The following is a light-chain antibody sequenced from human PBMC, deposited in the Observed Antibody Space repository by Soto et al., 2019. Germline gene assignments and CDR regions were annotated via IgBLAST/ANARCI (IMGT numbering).Light chain of an antibody. CDR3: QHYNAFPWP. CDR1: QSIRNW. CDR2: GAS. V-gene: IGKV1-5*01. Sequence: DIPMTQSPSTLSASVWDRVTITCRASQSIRNWLAWYQDKPGKAPKLLIYGASSLESGVPSRFSGSGSGTEFTLTIGGLQPDDFATYYCQHYNAFPWPFGQGTKVDIK. J-gene: IGKJ1*01.